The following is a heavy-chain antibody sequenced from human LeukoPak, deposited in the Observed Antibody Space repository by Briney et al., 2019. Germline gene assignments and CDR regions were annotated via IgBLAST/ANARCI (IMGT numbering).Heavy chain of an antibody. D-gene: IGHD6-19*01. CDR3: TRGARAGDY. J-gene: IGHJ4*02. CDR2: IRSKLHGGTT. Sequence: GGSLRLSCTASGFTFGDYPIGWFRQAPGKGLEWVSLIRSKLHGGTTEYAASVKGRFTMSRDDSNGIAYLQMNSLKTEDTAVYYCTRGARAGDYWGQGTLVTVSS. V-gene: IGHV3-49*03. CDR1: GFTFGDYP.